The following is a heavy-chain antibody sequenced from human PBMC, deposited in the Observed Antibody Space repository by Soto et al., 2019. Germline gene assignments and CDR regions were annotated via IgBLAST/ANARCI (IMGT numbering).Heavy chain of an antibody. V-gene: IGHV4-39*01. CDR2: IYDAGTT. Sequence: QVQLQESGPGLVKPSETLSLTGAVSGASVSRIGFHWGWIRQPPGQGLEWIGSIYDAGTTFYNPSLKSRVTIFADTSKNHFSLRLTSVTAADTAVYYCARRGSGHTFDYWGQGTLVTVSS. CDR3: ARRGSGHTFDY. D-gene: IGHD3-10*01. J-gene: IGHJ4*02. CDR1: GASVSRIGFH.